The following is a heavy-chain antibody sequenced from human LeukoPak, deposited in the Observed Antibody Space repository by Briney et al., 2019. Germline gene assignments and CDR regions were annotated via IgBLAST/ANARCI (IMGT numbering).Heavy chain of an antibody. J-gene: IGHJ3*02. V-gene: IGHV4-59*01. CDR2: IYYSGST. Sequence: SETLSLTCAVSGGSFSSYYWSWIRQPPGKGLEWIGDIYYSGSTKYNPSPKSRGTIPVDTTKNKSSLMLISVTSADTAVYYYSGDLLGAFDIWGEGTRVTVS. CDR1: GGSFSSYY. CDR3: SGDLLGAFDI.